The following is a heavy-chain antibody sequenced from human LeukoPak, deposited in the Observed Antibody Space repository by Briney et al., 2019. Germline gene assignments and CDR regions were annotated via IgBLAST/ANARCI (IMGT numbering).Heavy chain of an antibody. CDR2: IKQDGSEK. Sequence: HPGGSLRLSCAASGFTFSTYGMRWVRQAPGKGLEWVANIKQDGSEKYYVDSVKGRFTISRDNAKNSLYLQMNSLRAEDTAVYYCARGWQYSSSSGVGDYWGQGTLVTVSS. J-gene: IGHJ4*02. CDR1: GFTFSTYG. D-gene: IGHD6-6*01. V-gene: IGHV3-7*03. CDR3: ARGWQYSSSSGVGDY.